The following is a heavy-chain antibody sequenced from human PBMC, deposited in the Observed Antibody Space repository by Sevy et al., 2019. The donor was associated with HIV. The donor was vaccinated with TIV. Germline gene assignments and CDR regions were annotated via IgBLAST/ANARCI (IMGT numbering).Heavy chain of an antibody. D-gene: IGHD1-1*01. CDR2: IYTSGST. CDR3: ARAFPNSSPFLPFDP. V-gene: IGHV4-61*02. Sequence: SETLSLTCTVSGGSISSGSYYWSWIRQPAGKGLEWIGRIYTSGSTNYNPSLKCRFTKSVDTSKNQFSLKLSSVTAADTAVYYCARAFPNSSPFLPFDPWGQGTLVTVSS. J-gene: IGHJ5*02. CDR1: GGSISSGSYY.